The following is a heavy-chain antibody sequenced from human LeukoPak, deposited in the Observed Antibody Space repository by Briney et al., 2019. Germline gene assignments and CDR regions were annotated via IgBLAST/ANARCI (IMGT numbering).Heavy chain of an antibody. V-gene: IGHV3-23*01. J-gene: IGHJ3*01. D-gene: IGHD3-22*01. CDR1: GFTFRSYA. CDR2: ITDSGSAT. Sequence: PGGSLRLSCAASGFTFRSYAMSWVRQAPGRGLEWVSRITDSGSATYYADSVKGRFTISRDNSKNTLFLQMNSLRAEDTAVYYCAKGLGSSGYYFDAFDLWGQGTMVTVSS. CDR3: AKGLGSSGYYFDAFDL.